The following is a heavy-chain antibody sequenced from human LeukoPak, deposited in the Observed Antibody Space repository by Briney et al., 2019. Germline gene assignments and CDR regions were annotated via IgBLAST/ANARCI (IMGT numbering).Heavy chain of an antibody. D-gene: IGHD4-17*01. CDR3: ARPTGGYYYGMDV. CDR2: IYSGGGT. Sequence: GGSLRLSCAASGFTFSSYSMNWVRQAPGKGLEWVSVIYSGGGTYYADSVKGRFTISRDNSKNTLYLQMNSLRAEDTAVYYCARPTGGYYYGMDVWGQGTTVTVSS. V-gene: IGHV3-53*01. J-gene: IGHJ6*02. CDR1: GFTFSSYS.